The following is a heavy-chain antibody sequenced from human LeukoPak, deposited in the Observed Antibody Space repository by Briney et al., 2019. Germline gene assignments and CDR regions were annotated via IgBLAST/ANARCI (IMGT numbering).Heavy chain of an antibody. Sequence: GGSLRLSCAASGFTFSSYSMNWVRQAPGKGLEWVSSISSSSSYIYYADSVKGRFTISRDNAKNSLYLQMNSLRAEDTAVYYCARDLEDSSGWYVKDAFDIWGQGAMVTVSS. CDR3: ARDLEDSSGWYVKDAFDI. J-gene: IGHJ3*02. CDR1: GFTFSSYS. D-gene: IGHD6-19*01. CDR2: ISSSSSYI. V-gene: IGHV3-21*01.